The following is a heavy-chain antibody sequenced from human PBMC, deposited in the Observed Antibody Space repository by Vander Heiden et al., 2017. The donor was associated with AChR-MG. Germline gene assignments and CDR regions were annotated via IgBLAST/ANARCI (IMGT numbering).Heavy chain of an antibody. CDR2: ISGSGGSA. V-gene: IGHV3-23*01. J-gene: IGHJ4*02. Sequence: EAKLLESGGCWVQPGGPLRFSCAASGLPYSSYAMSWVRQPRGKGLEWVSAISGSGGSAYYADSVKGRFTISRDDSRNTLYLQMNSLRAEDTAVYYCAKDEVAIVTPGLLFHNWGQGTLVTVSS. D-gene: IGHD5-18*01. CDR3: AKDEVAIVTPGLLFHN. CDR1: GLPYSSYA.